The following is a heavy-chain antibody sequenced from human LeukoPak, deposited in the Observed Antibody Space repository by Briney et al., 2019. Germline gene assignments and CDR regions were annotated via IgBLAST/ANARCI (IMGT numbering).Heavy chain of an antibody. J-gene: IGHJ6*03. D-gene: IGHD6-13*01. V-gene: IGHV1-24*01. CDR2: FDPEDGET. CDR1: GYTLTELS. Sequence: ASVKVSCKVSGYTLTELSMHWVRQAPGKGLEWMGGFDPEDGETIYAQKFQGSVTMTEDTSTDTAYMELSSLRSEDTAVYYCATAVPQQPGYYYYYMDVWGKGTTVTVSS. CDR3: ATAVPQQPGYYYYYMDV.